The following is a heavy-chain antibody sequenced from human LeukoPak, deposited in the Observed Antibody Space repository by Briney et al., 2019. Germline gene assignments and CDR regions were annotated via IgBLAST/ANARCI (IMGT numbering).Heavy chain of an antibody. CDR3: ARRRYNWQDGFGY. D-gene: IGHD1-20*01. CDR1: GVTFSSSE. CDR2: ISSASTT. V-gene: IGHV3-48*03. Sequence: GGSLRLSCAASGVTFSSSEMNWVRQAPGKGLEWVSHISSASTTSYAESVKGRFTISRDNAENSVFLQMNSLRAEDTAVYYCARRRYNWQDGFGYWGQGTLVTVSS. J-gene: IGHJ4*02.